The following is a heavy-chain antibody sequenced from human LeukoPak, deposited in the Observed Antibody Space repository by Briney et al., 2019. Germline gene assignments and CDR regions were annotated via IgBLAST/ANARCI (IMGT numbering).Heavy chain of an antibody. D-gene: IGHD6-25*01. CDR3: ARKAARRAWFDP. CDR2: INHSGST. J-gene: IGHJ5*02. Sequence: SETLSLTCTVSGGSISNYYWIWIRQPPGKGLEWIGEINHSGSTNYNPSLKSRVTISVDTSKNQFSLKLSSVTAADTAVYYCARKAARRAWFDPWGQGTLVTVSS. V-gene: IGHV4-34*01. CDR1: GGSISNYY.